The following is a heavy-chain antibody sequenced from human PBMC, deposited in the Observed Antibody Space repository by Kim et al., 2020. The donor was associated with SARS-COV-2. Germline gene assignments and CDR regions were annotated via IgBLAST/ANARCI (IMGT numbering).Heavy chain of an antibody. Sequence: GGSLRLSCEASGFTFKNYAMSWVRQAPGKGLKWVSSISGRGGSTNYADSVKGRFTISRDNSKNTLFLQMNSLRPEDTAVYYCARDRRTSDYWGQGILVTVSS. V-gene: IGHV3-23*01. CDR3: ARDRRTSDY. CDR1: GFTFKNYA. CDR2: ISGRGGST. J-gene: IGHJ4*02.